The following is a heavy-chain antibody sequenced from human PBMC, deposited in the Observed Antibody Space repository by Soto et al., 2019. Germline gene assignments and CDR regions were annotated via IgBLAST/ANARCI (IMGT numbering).Heavy chain of an antibody. D-gene: IGHD2-2*01. CDR3: ARVPRYCSSTSCYGAYYYYYYMDV. V-gene: IGHV1-3*01. CDR2: INAGNGNT. Sequence: ASVKVSCKASGYTFTSYAMHWVRQAPGQRLEWMGWINAGNGNTKYSQKFQGRVTITRDTSASTAYMELSSLRSEDTAVYYCARVPRYCSSTSCYGAYYYYYYMDVWGKGTTVTVSS. J-gene: IGHJ6*03. CDR1: GYTFTSYA.